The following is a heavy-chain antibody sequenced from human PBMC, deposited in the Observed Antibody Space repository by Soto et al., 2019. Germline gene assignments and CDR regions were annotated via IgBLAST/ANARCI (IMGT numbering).Heavy chain of an antibody. J-gene: IGHJ6*02. V-gene: IGHV1-18*01. CDR2: ISAYNGNT. Sequence: GGLVKVSCKASGYTFTSYGISWVRQAPGQGLEWMGWISAYNGNTNYAQKLQGRVTMTTDTSTSTAYMELRSLRSDDTAVYYCARRTSSSAGAYYYYYYGMDVWGQGTTVTVSS. CDR3: ARRTSSSAGAYYYYYYGMDV. CDR1: GYTFTSYG. D-gene: IGHD6-6*01.